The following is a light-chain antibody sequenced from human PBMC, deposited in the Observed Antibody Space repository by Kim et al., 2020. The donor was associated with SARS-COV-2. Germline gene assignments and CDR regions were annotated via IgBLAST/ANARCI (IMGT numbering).Light chain of an antibody. V-gene: IGLV1-47*01. CDR3: ATWEDSLGAYV. CDR2: DSD. CDR1: RSNIGRNY. Sequence: QSVLTQPPSASGTPGQRVTISCSGSRSNIGRNYVYWYQQVAGTAPKLLIRDSDQRPSGVPDRFSGSKSGTSASLAISGLRTEDEADYYCATWEDSLGAYVFGTGTKVTVL. J-gene: IGLJ1*01.